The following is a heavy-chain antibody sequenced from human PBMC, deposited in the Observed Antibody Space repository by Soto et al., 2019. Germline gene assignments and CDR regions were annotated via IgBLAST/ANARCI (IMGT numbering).Heavy chain of an antibody. J-gene: IGHJ4*02. Sequence: QVQLVQSGGEVKKPGSSVRVSCKASGGTFSSYTISWVRQAPGQGLEWMGRIIPSLGIANYAQKFQGRVTITADKSTSTAYMELSSLRSEDTTVYYWARPVISSAGPRGGFDYWGQGTPVTVSS. CDR2: IIPSLGIA. D-gene: IGHD6-13*01. CDR1: GGTFSSYT. V-gene: IGHV1-69*02. CDR3: ARPVISSAGPRGGFDY.